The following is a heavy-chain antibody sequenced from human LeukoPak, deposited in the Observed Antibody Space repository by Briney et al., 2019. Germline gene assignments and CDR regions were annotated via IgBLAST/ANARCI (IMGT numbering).Heavy chain of an antibody. J-gene: IGHJ4*02. Sequence: PGGSLRLSCAASGFTFSSYSMNWVRQAPGKGLEWVSSISSSSSYIYYADSVKGRFTISRDNAKNSLYLQMNSLRAEDTAVYYCARERDPWGYGDSKFDYWGQGTLVTVSS. CDR3: ARERDPWGYGDSKFDY. D-gene: IGHD4-17*01. CDR2: ISSSSSYI. V-gene: IGHV3-21*01. CDR1: GFTFSSYS.